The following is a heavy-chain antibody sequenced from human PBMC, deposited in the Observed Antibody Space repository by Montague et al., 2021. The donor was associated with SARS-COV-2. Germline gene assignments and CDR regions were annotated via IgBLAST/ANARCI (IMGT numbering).Heavy chain of an antibody. CDR3: ARDRGRYFDSGSYNWLDS. D-gene: IGHD3-10*01. CDR1: GGSISPYY. J-gene: IGHJ5*01. CDR2: VYYTGNT. V-gene: IGHV4-59*01. Sequence: SETLSLTCTVSGGSISPYYWTWIRQPPGKGLEWIGYVYYTGNTKYKPSLKSRVTISADTSKNQFSLNLKSVTAADTAVYYCARDRGRYFDSGSYNWLDSWGQGTLVTVSS.